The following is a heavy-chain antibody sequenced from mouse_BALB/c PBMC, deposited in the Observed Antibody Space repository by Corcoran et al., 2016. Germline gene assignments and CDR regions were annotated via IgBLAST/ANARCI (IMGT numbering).Heavy chain of an antibody. CDR2: IYPGSGST. D-gene: IGHD2-4*01. V-gene: IGHV1-81*01. J-gene: IGHJ1*01. CDR3: ADYDYDDWYFDV. CDR1: GYTFTDYV. Sequence: QVQLQQSGPELVKPGASVKMSCKASGYTFTDYVISWVKQRTGQGLEWIGEIYPGSGSTYYNEKFKGKATLTADKSSNTAYMQLSSLTSEDSAVYFCADYDYDDWYFDVWGAGTTVTVSS.